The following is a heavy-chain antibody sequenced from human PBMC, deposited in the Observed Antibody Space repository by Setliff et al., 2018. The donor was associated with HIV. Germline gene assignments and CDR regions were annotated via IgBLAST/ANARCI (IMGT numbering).Heavy chain of an antibody. CDR3: ARRGRDGVLIVFATGFDP. CDR1: GESFSRYY. J-gene: IGHJ5*02. V-gene: IGHV4-34*01. Sequence: SETLSLTCAVYGESFSRYYFTWIRQAPGRGLEWIGEINHSAFTKHNPSLKSRVAISIDTSENRFSLRLNSVTAADTGVYYCARRGRDGVLIVFATGFDPWGQGTLVTVSS. CDR2: INHSAFT. D-gene: IGHD2-8*01.